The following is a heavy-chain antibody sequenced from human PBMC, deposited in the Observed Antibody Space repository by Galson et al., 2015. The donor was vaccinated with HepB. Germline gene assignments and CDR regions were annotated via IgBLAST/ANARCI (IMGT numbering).Heavy chain of an antibody. D-gene: IGHD3-16*01. CDR1: GFTFSSYW. CDR3: ARGSLLWVWGRYGMDV. CDR2: IKQDGSEK. Sequence: SLRLSCAASGFTFSSYWMSWVRQAPGKGLEWVANIKQDGSEKYYVDSVKGRFTISRDNAKNSLYLQMNSLRAEDTAVYYCARGSLLWVWGRYGMDVWGQGTTVTVSS. V-gene: IGHV3-7*01. J-gene: IGHJ6*02.